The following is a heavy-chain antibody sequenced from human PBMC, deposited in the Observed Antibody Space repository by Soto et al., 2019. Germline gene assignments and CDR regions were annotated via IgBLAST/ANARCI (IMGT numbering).Heavy chain of an antibody. V-gene: IGHV1-8*01. J-gene: IGHJ5*02. D-gene: IGHD3-16*01. Sequence: QVRLVQSGAEVKKPGASVKVSCKASGCTFTNYDIHWVRQATGQGLEWMGWMNPDSGNTGQSKQFQGRVTMTRDTSISTAYMEMSSLRSEDTAVYYCARGRFRRTWFDPWGQGTLVTVSS. CDR2: MNPDSGNT. CDR3: ARGRFRRTWFDP. CDR1: GCTFTNYD.